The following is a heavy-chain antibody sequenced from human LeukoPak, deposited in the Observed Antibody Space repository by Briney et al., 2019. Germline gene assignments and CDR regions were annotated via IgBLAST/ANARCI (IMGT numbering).Heavy chain of an antibody. Sequence: PGGSLRLSCAASGFTLSSYAMSWVRQAPGKGLEWLAFIRYDGSNTYYADSVKGRFTVSRDDSKNTLYLQMNSLRGDDTAVYYCAKDGTSYYYIYYWGQGTLVTVSS. CDR1: GFTLSSYA. CDR2: IRYDGSNT. J-gene: IGHJ4*02. D-gene: IGHD2/OR15-2a*01. CDR3: AKDGTSYYYIYY. V-gene: IGHV3-30*02.